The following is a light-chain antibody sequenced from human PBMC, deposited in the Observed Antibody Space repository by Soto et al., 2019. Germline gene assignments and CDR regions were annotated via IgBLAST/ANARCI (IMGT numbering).Light chain of an antibody. CDR3: QQYVSLPVT. Sequence: EIVLTQSPVTLSLSPGERATLSCRASQSVSSNLAWYQQKPGQAPRLLIYGASTRATGIPARFSGSGSGTEFTLTISRLEPEDFALYYCQQYVSLPVTFGQGTRLEL. CDR1: QSVSSN. J-gene: IGKJ5*01. CDR2: GAS. V-gene: IGKV3-20*01.